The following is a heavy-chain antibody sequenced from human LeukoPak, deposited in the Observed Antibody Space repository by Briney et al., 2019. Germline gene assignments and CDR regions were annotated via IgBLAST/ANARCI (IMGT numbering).Heavy chain of an antibody. J-gene: IGHJ5*02. Sequence: ASVKVSCKASGYTFTSYAMSWVRQAPGQGLEWMGWINTNTGNPTYAQGFTGRVVFSLDTSVSTAYLQISSLKAEDTAVYYCARGIFQSIRGVIRLGSENWFDPWGQGTLVTVSS. CDR2: INTNTGNP. V-gene: IGHV7-4-1*02. CDR1: GYTFTSYA. CDR3: ARGIFQSIRGVIRLGSENWFDP. D-gene: IGHD3-10*01.